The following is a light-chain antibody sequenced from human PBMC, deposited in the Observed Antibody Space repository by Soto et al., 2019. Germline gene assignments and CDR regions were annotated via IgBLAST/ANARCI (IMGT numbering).Light chain of an antibody. J-gene: IGKJ5*01. CDR3: QQSYSTPIP. Sequence: DIQWTPYPSSLSASVGDRVTITCRASQSISSYLNWYQQKPGKAPKLLIYAASSLQSGVPSRFSGSGSGTDFTLTISSLQPEDFATYYCQQSYSTPIPSGQRTIPEI. V-gene: IGKV1-39*01. CDR2: AAS. CDR1: QSISSY.